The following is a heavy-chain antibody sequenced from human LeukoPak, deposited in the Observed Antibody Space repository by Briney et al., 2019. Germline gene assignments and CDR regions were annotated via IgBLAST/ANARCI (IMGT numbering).Heavy chain of an antibody. J-gene: IGHJ4*02. D-gene: IGHD3-22*01. CDR2: GYYSGST. CDR1: GGSISSYY. V-gene: IGHV4-59*08. Sequence: SETLSLTCTVSGGSISSYYWSLIRQPPGKGLEWIGYGYYSGSTNCNPSLKSRVTISVDTSKNQFSLKLTSVTAADTAVYYCARHYDTSGYWYYFDYWGQETLVTVSS. CDR3: ARHYDTSGYWYYFDY.